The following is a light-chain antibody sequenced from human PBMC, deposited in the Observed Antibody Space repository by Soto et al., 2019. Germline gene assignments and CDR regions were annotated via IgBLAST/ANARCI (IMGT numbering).Light chain of an antibody. Sequence: QSALTQPRSVSGSPGQSVTISCTGTSSDVGGYNYDSWYQQYPGKAPKLMIYEVSKRPSRVPDRFSGSKSGNTASLTISGVQAEDEADYYCCSYAGSPYVFGTGTQLTVL. CDR1: SSDVGGYNY. V-gene: IGLV2-11*01. J-gene: IGLJ1*01. CDR3: CSYAGSPYV. CDR2: EVS.